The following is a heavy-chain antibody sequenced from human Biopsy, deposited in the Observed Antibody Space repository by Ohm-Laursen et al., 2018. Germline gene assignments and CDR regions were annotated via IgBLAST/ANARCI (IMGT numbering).Heavy chain of an antibody. CDR3: ARGSFWFGGNYYYYGMDV. V-gene: IGHV1-8*01. CDR2: MNPNSGNT. J-gene: IGHJ6*02. D-gene: IGHD3-10*01. Sequence: VASVKVSCKASGYTFTSYDINWVRQATGQGLEWMGWMNPNSGNTDYAQKFQGRVTMTRNASISTAYMELNSLRSEDTAVYYCARGSFWFGGNYYYYGMDVWGQGTTVTVSS. CDR1: GYTFTSYD.